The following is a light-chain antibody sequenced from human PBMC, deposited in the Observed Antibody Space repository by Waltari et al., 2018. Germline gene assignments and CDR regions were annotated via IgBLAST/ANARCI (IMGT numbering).Light chain of an antibody. J-gene: IGLJ3*02. CDR1: ASNIGGNL. CDR3: ASWDDSLNGHWV. V-gene: IGLV1-44*01. Sequence: QPVLTQPPSVSGTPGQRVTISCSGRASNIGGNLINWYQQLPGKAPKLLIYRSDLRPSGVPDRVSGSKSGTSASLAISGLQSEDEADYFCASWDDSLNGHWVFGGGTKVTVL. CDR2: RSD.